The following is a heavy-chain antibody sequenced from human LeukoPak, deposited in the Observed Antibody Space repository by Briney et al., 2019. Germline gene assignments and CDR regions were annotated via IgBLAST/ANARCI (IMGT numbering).Heavy chain of an antibody. J-gene: IGHJ4*02. D-gene: IGHD2-15*01. V-gene: IGHV3-9*01. CDR3: ARDLRVAKAFDY. CDR2: ISWNSGSI. CDR1: GFTFDDYA. Sequence: GRSLRLSCAASGFTFDDYAMHWVRQAPGKGLEWVSGISWNSGSIGYADSVKGRFTISRDNAKNSLYLQMNSLRAEDTAVYYCARDLRVAKAFDYWGQGTLVTVSS.